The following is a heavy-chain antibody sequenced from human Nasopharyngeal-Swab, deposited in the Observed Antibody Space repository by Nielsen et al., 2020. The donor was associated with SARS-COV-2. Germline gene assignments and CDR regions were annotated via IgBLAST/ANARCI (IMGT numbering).Heavy chain of an antibody. J-gene: IGHJ5*01. D-gene: IGHD2-2*01. CDR3: ARDCDTANCYRSAADT. Sequence: GGSLRLSCAGSGFTFSSYWMHWVRQAPGKGLMWVARINRDGRGTTYADSVKGRFTIPRDNAKNTLYLQMNTLSAEDTGVYYCARDCDTANCYRSAADTWGQGTLVTVSS. V-gene: IGHV3-74*01. CDR2: INRDGRGT. CDR1: GFTFSSYW.